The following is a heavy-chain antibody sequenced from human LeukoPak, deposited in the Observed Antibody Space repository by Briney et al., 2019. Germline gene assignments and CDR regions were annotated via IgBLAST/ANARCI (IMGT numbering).Heavy chain of an antibody. CDR3: ARRKPWRWLQLYGTFDY. Sequence: SETLSLTCTVSGGSINNNNYYWGWIRQPPGKGLEWIGSIYYSGSTYYNPSLKSRVTISVDTSENQFSLKLSSVTAADTAVYYCARRKPWRWLQLYGTFDYWGQGTLVTVSS. CDR1: GGSINNNNYY. V-gene: IGHV4-39*07. CDR2: IYYSGST. D-gene: IGHD5-24*01. J-gene: IGHJ4*02.